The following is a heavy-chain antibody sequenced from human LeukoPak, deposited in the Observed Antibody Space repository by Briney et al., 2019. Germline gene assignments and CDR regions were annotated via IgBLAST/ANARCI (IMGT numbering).Heavy chain of an antibody. CDR2: IKHDGGET. V-gene: IGHV3-7*01. D-gene: IGHD5-24*01. CDR3: AREERDGYNYYWYFDL. Sequence: QPGGSLRLSCAASGFTFITYWMGWVRQAPGKGLEWVANIKHDGGETYYVGSVKGRFTISRDNAKNSLYLQMSSLRAEDTAVYYCAREERDGYNYYWYFDLWGRGTLVTVSS. CDR1: GFTFITYW. J-gene: IGHJ2*01.